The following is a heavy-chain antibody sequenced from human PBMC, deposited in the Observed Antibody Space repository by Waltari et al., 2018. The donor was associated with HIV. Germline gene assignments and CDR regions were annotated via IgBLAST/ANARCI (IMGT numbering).Heavy chain of an antibody. CDR2: IYSSGSR. J-gene: IGHJ6*02. CDR3: AMDGWRSHYGMDV. D-gene: IGHD3-10*01. CDR1: GGSISSSSYY. Sequence: QLQLQESGPGLVKPSETLSRTCTVSGGSISSSSYYWGWIRQPPGKGLEGIGSIYSSGSRYYNPSSNSRVTISVDTSKIQFSLKLSSVTAADTAVYYCAMDGWRSHYGMDVWGQGTTVTVSS. V-gene: IGHV4-39*01.